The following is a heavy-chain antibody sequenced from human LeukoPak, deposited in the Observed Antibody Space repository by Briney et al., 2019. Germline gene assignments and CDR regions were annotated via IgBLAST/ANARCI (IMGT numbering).Heavy chain of an antibody. CDR2: ISGSGGIT. CDR1: GFTFSSYA. D-gene: IGHD1-1*01. Sequence: GGSLRLSCAASGFTFSSYAMSWVRQAPGKGLEWVSVISGSGGITYYEDSVKGRFTISRDNSKNTLYLQMNSLRAEDMAVYYCAREGGTTYVLFDYWGQGALVTVSS. V-gene: IGHV3-23*01. CDR3: AREGGTTYVLFDY. J-gene: IGHJ4*02.